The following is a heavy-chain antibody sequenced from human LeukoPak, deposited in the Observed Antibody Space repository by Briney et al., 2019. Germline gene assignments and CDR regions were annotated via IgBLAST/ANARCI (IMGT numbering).Heavy chain of an antibody. CDR2: ISGSGGTT. CDR1: GFIFSNYA. J-gene: IGHJ4*02. CDR3: ARGGSVSAYFFDY. V-gene: IGHV3-23*01. Sequence: PGGSLRLSCAASGFIFSNYAMTWARLTPRKGLEWVSAISGSGGTTYYADSVKGRFTISRDSSTNTLYLQLSSLRAEDTAIYYCARGGSVSAYFFDYWGQGTLVTVSS. D-gene: IGHD3-10*01.